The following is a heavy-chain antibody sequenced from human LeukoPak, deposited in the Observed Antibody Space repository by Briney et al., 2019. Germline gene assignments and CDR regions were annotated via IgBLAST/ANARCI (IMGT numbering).Heavy chain of an antibody. J-gene: IGHJ4*02. CDR3: AAAGDIVVVPAAFGY. CDR2: IRYDGSNK. CDR1: GFTFSSYG. Sequence: GGSLRLSCAASGFTFSSYGMHWVRQAPGKGLEWVAFIRYDGSNKYYADSVKGRFTISRDNSKNTLYLQMNSLRAEDTAVYYCAAAGDIVVVPAAFGYWGQGTLVTVSS. V-gene: IGHV3-30*02. D-gene: IGHD2-2*01.